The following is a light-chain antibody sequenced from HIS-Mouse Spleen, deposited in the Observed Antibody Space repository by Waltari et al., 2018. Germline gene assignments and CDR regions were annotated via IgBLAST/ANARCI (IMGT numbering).Light chain of an antibody. CDR3: CSYAGSSTLV. CDR1: SSDVGSYNL. V-gene: IGLV2-23*01. Sequence: QSALTQPASVSGSPGQSITISCTGTSSDVGSYNLVSWYQQHPGKAPNLMIYEGSKRPSGVSNRFAGSTSGNTASLTTSGLQAEDEADYYCCSYAGSSTLVFGGGTKLTVL. CDR2: EGS. J-gene: IGLJ2*01.